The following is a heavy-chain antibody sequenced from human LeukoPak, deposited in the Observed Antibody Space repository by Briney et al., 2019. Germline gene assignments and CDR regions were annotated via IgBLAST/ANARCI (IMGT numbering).Heavy chain of an antibody. V-gene: IGHV3-13*01. D-gene: IGHD1-1*01. CDR3: ARVAKERVGGVYYFDY. CDR1: GFTLSDYD. CDR2: IATAGDT. J-gene: IGHJ4*02. Sequence: PGGSLRLSCAASGFTLSDYDMHWVRQAKGKGLEWVSAIATAGDTYYTGSVKGRFTISRENAKNSLYLQMNSLRAGDTAVYYCARVAKERVGGVYYFDYWGQGTLVTVSS.